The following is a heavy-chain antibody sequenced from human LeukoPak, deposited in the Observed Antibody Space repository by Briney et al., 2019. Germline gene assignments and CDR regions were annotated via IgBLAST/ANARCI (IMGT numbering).Heavy chain of an antibody. CDR3: ARGLSHQEPFNFDY. CDR1: GGSFSGYY. V-gene: IGHV4-34*01. Sequence: SETLSLTCAVYGGSFSGYYWSWIRRPPGKGLEWIGEINHSGSANYNPSLKSRVTISVDTSKNQFSLKLSSVTAADTAAYYCARGLSHQEPFNFDYWGQGTLVTVSS. J-gene: IGHJ4*02. CDR2: INHSGSA.